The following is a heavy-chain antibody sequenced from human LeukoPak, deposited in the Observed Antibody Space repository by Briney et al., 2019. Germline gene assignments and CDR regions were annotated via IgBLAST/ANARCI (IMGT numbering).Heavy chain of an antibody. CDR3: AKSGGVTTYYYYYGMDV. CDR2: IWSDGSNV. J-gene: IGHJ6*02. D-gene: IGHD3-16*01. CDR1: GFIFSNYG. V-gene: IGHV3-33*06. Sequence: GGSLRLSCAASGFIFSNYGMHWARQAPGKGLEWVGVIWSDGSNVKYPDSVKGRFTISRDNSKNTMYLQMNSLRAEDTAVYYCAKSGGVTTYYYYYGMDVWGQGTTVTVSS.